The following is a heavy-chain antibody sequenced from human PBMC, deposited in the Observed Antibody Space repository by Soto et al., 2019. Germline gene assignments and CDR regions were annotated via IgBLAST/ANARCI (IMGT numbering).Heavy chain of an antibody. J-gene: IGHJ5*02. CDR1: GYTFTSYG. V-gene: IGHV1-18*01. Sequence: ASVKVSCKASGYTFTSYGISWVRQAPGQELEWMGWISAYNGNTNYAQKLQGRVTMTTDTSTSTAYMELRSLRSDDTAVYYCARDIGPLRIAAAAAGWFDPWGQGTLVTVSS. D-gene: IGHD6-13*01. CDR3: ARDIGPLRIAAAAAGWFDP. CDR2: ISAYNGNT.